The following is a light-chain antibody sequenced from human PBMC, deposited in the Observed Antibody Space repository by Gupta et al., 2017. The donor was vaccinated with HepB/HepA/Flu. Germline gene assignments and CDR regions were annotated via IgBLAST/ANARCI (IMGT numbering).Light chain of an antibody. Sequence: DIQMTQSPSSLSASVGDRVTITCRASQSISSYLNWYQQKPGKAPKLLIYAASSLQSGVPSRFSGSGSGTDFTLNISSLQPEDFATYYCQQSYSTPPATFGQGTRLEIK. V-gene: IGKV1-39*01. CDR1: QSISSY. J-gene: IGKJ5*01. CDR2: AAS. CDR3: QQSYSTPPAT.